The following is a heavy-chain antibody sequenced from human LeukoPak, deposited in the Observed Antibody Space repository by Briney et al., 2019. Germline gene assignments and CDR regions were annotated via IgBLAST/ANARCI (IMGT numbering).Heavy chain of an antibody. D-gene: IGHD6-19*01. CDR3: ARETPYSSGWYNWFDP. Sequence: GSSVKVSFKASGGTFSSYAISWVRQAPGQGLEWMGGIIPIFGTANYAQKFQGRVTITADESTSTAYMELSGLRSEDTAVYYCARETPYSSGWYNWFDPWGQGTLVTVSS. V-gene: IGHV1-69*01. J-gene: IGHJ5*02. CDR1: GGTFSSYA. CDR2: IIPIFGTA.